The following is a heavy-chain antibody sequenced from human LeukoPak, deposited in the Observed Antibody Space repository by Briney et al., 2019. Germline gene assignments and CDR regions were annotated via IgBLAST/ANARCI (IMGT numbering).Heavy chain of an antibody. CDR2: IDPNRGGT. CDR1: GYTFTDYN. CDR3: ARVFGIAVAGTEGGFDY. V-gene: IGHV1-2*07. J-gene: IGHJ4*02. Sequence: ASVKVSCKTSGYTFTDYNMHWVRQAPGQGPEWMGWIDPNRGGTNYAHRFQDRVTITRDTSISTVYMELNNLRSDDTAVYYCARVFGIAVAGTEGGFDYWGQGTLVTVSS. D-gene: IGHD6-19*01.